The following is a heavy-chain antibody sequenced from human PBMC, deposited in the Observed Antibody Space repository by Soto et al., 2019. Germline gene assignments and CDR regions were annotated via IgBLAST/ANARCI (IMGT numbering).Heavy chain of an antibody. CDR1: GFTFSSYG. D-gene: IGHD4-17*01. CDR2: IWYDGSNK. V-gene: IGHV3-33*01. J-gene: IGHJ2*01. Sequence: QVQLVESGGGVVQPGRSLRLSCAASGFTFSSYGMHWARQAPGKGLEWVAVIWYDGSNKYYADSVKGRFTISRDNSKNTLYLQMNSLRAEDTAVYYCARNYGDRDKYYWYFDLWGRGTLVTVSS. CDR3: ARNYGDRDKYYWYFDL.